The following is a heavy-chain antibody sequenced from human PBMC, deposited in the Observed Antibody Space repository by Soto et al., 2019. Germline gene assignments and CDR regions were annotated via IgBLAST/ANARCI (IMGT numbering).Heavy chain of an antibody. CDR3: ARGGATTYYFDY. J-gene: IGHJ4*02. CDR1: GYTFTGYY. CDR2: INPNSGGT. Sequence: ASVKVSCKASGYTFTGYYMHWVRQAPGQGLDWMGWINPNSGGTNYAQKFQGWVTMTRDTSISTAYMELSRLRSDDTAVYYCARGGATTYYFDYWGQGTLVTVSS. D-gene: IGHD1-26*01. V-gene: IGHV1-2*04.